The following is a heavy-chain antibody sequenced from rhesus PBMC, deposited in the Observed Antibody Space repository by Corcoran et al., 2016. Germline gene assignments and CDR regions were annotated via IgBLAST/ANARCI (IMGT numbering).Heavy chain of an antibody. J-gene: IGHJ4*01. Sequence: EVQLVESGGGLVQPGGSLRLSCAASGFTFSSDGMHWVRQAPGKGIEWVEIRCYDSNYNYYVDSLKDRFTNTSDNSKILLLLPMTNLKSAVTSLSYCATNTWTVPFDSWGQGVLVTVSS. V-gene: IGHV3-54*02. CDR1: GFTFSSDG. D-gene: IGHD1-38*01. CDR3: ATNTWTVPFDS. CDR2: RCYDSNYN.